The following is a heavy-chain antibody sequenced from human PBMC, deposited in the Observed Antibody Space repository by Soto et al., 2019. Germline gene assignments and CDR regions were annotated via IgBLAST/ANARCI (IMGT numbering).Heavy chain of an antibody. Sequence: SETLSLTCTVSGGSISSGDYYWSWVRQPPGKGLEWIGEIHHSGSTNYNPSLKSRVTMSVEKSKNQFSLKLSSLTAADTAVYYCARTSTSGNRFDYWGQGSLVTVSS. CDR2: IHHSGST. CDR1: GGSISSGDYY. V-gene: IGHV4-4*02. J-gene: IGHJ4*02. CDR3: ARTSTSGNRFDY. D-gene: IGHD1-1*01.